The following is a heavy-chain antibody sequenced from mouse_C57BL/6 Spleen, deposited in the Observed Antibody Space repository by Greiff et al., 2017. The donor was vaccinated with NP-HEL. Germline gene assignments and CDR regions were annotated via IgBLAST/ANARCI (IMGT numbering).Heavy chain of an antibody. J-gene: IGHJ1*03. CDR2: ISYDGSN. CDR3: ARGYFITTVVAHWYFDV. CDR1: GYSITSGYY. V-gene: IGHV3-6*01. D-gene: IGHD1-1*01. Sequence: EVKLMESGPGLVKPSQSLSLTCSVTGYSITSGYYWNWIRQFPGNKLEWMGYISYDGSNNYNPSLKNRISITRDTSKNQFFLKLNSVTTEDTATYYCARGYFITTVVAHWYFDVWGTGTTVTVSS.